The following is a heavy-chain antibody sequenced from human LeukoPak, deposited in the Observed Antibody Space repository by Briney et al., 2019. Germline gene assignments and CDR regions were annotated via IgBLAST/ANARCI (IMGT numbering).Heavy chain of an antibody. V-gene: IGHV4-30-2*01. CDR1: GGSISSGGYS. CDR2: MYHSGST. Sequence: PSQTLSLTCAVSGGSISSGGYSWSWIRQPPGKGLEWIGYMYHSGSTYYNPSLKSRVTISVDRSKNQFSLKLSSVTAADTAVYYCARVKGVYGDLAFDIWGQGTMVTVSS. D-gene: IGHD4-17*01. J-gene: IGHJ3*02. CDR3: ARVKGVYGDLAFDI.